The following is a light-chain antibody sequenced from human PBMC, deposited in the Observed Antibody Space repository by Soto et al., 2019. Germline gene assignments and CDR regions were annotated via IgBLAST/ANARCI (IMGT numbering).Light chain of an antibody. CDR3: QTLNSYPWT. V-gene: IGKV1-5*01. CDR1: QTINNW. J-gene: IGKJ1*01. CDR2: HAS. Sequence: DIQMTQSPSTLSASIGDRVTITCRASQTINNWLAWYQQKPGKAPNLLIYHASNLETGVPSRFSGSAFGTGVPLPIRRPQACGFGTYFLQTLNSYPWTFGQGTKVEIK.